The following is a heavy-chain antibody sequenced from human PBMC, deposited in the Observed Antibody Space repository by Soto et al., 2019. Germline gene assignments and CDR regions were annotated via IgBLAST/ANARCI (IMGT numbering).Heavy chain of an antibody. J-gene: IGHJ4*02. CDR2: IYHSGST. Sequence: QVQLRESGPGLVKPSGTLSLTCAVSGGSISSSNWWSWVRQPPGKGLEWIGEIYHSGSTNYNPSLKSRVTISVDKSKNQFSLKLSSVTAADTAVYYCARRRRTHARLAVAGPFDYWGQGTLVTVSS. V-gene: IGHV4-4*02. CDR1: GGSISSSNW. CDR3: ARRRRTHARLAVAGPFDY. D-gene: IGHD6-19*01.